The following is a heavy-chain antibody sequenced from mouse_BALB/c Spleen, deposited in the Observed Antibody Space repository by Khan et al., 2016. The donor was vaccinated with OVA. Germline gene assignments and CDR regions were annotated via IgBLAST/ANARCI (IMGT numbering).Heavy chain of an antibody. CDR3: ARIYRSDFDY. CDR2: INPHIGET. V-gene: IGHV1-20*02. Sequence: VQLQQSGPELVKPGASVKISCRTSGYSFTGYFMNWVMQSHGKSLEWIGRINPHIGETFYNQKFKGKATLTVDESSTTAHMELRSLASEDSAVYYCARIYRSDFDYLGQGTTLTVSS. CDR1: GYSFTGYF. J-gene: IGHJ2*01. D-gene: IGHD1-1*01.